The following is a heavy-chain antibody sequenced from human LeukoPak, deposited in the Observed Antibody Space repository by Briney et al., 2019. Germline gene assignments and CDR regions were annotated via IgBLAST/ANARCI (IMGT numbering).Heavy chain of an antibody. CDR3: ARDREGYCSSTSCFT. V-gene: IGHV3-21*01. CDR1: GFTFSSDS. CDR2: ISSSSRYI. D-gene: IGHD2-2*02. J-gene: IGHJ4*02. Sequence: GGSLRLSCAASGFTFSSDSMNWVRQAPGQGLECVSSISSSSRYIYYADSVKGRFTISRDNAKNSLYLQMNSLRAEDTAVYYCARDREGYCSSTSCFTWGQGTLVTVSS.